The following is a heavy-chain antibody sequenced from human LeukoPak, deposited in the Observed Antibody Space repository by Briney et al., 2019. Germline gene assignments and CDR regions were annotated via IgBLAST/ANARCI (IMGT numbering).Heavy chain of an antibody. CDR1: GLTFSSYG. Sequence: GGSLRLSCAPSGLTFSSYGMHWVRQAPGKGLEWVSSITSSSIYKYYADSMKGRFTISRDNAKNALYLQMDSLRAEDTAVYYCARDGITMRILEYWGQGTLVTVSS. J-gene: IGHJ4*02. D-gene: IGHD3-10*01. V-gene: IGHV3-21*01. CDR2: ITSSSIYK. CDR3: ARDGITMRILEY.